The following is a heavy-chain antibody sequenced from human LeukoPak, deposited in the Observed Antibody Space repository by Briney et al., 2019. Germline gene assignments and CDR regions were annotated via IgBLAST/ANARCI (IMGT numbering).Heavy chain of an antibody. J-gene: IGHJ4*02. D-gene: IGHD2-2*01. Sequence: GSLRLSCAVYGGSFSGYYWSWIRQPPGKGLEWIGEINHSGSTNYNPSLKSRVTISVDTSKNQFSLKLSSVTAADTAVYYCAKAGPSCPFDYWGQGTLVTVSS. CDR1: GGSFSGYY. CDR3: AKAGPSCPFDY. CDR2: INHSGST. V-gene: IGHV4-34*01.